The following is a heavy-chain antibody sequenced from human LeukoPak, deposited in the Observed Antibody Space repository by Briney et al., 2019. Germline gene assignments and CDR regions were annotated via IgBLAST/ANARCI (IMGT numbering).Heavy chain of an antibody. CDR2: FDTQEGET. Sequence: ASVKVSCKISGHTLTELSIHWVRQAPGKGLEWMGGFDTQEGETIFAQNFQGRVTMTEDTSSDTAYMELSSLTSEDTAVYYCATPPVWFGEFMSGNSILGYFQDWGQGTPVTVSS. CDR3: ATPPVWFGEFMSGNSILGYFQD. V-gene: IGHV1-24*01. J-gene: IGHJ1*01. CDR1: GHTLTELS. D-gene: IGHD3-10*01.